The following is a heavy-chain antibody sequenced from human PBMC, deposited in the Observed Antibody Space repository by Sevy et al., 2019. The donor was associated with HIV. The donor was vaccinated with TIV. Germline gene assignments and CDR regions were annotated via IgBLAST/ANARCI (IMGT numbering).Heavy chain of an antibody. CDR1: GGSFSGYY. V-gene: IGHV4-34*01. CDR3: ARGGDSSPEYGMDV. J-gene: IGHJ6*02. CDR2: INHSGST. Sequence: SETLSLTCAVYGGSFSGYYWSWIRQPPGKGLEWIGEINHSGSTNYNPSLKSRVTISVDTSKNQFSLKLSSVTAADTAVYDCARGGDSSPEYGMDVWGQGTTVTVSS. D-gene: IGHD6-13*01.